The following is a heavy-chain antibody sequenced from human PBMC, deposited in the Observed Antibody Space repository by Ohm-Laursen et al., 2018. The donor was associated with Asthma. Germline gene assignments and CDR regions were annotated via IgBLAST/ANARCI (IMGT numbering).Heavy chain of an antibody. D-gene: IGHD3-16*01. CDR3: AREWGGMDV. CDR1: GFTFSLYA. CDR2: ISSDDVTI. Sequence: GSLRLSCTASGFTFSLYAINWVRQAPGKGLEWVSYISSDDVTIYYADSVKGRFTISRDNAKHSLYLQMNNLRAEDAAIYYCAREWGGMDVWGQGTTVTVSS. V-gene: IGHV3-48*01. J-gene: IGHJ6*02.